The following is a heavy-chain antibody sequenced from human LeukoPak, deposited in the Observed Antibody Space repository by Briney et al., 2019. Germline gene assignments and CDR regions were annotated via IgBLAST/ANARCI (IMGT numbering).Heavy chain of an antibody. Sequence: PGGSLRLSCAASGFTFSSYAMSWVRQAPGKGLEWVSAISGSGGSTYYADSVKGRFTISRDNAKNSLYLQMNSLRAEDTAVYYCARVMGLERLGNWFDPWGQGTLVTVSS. V-gene: IGHV3-23*01. CDR1: GFTFSSYA. J-gene: IGHJ5*02. CDR3: ARVMGLERLGNWFDP. CDR2: ISGSGGST. D-gene: IGHD1-1*01.